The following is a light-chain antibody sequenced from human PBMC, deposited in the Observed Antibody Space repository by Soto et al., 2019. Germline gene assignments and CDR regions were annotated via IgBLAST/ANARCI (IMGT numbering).Light chain of an antibody. CDR3: QQYKTYSIS. J-gene: IGKJ4*01. CDR1: QNIGTW. V-gene: IGKV1-5*01. CDR2: DAS. Sequence: DIQMTQSPSTLPASAGDRVTITCRASQNIGTWLAWYQQQPGKAPNLLITDASSLEGGVPPRFSGSGSGTEFSLTISSLQPDDFATYYCQQYKTYSISFGGGTKVEIK.